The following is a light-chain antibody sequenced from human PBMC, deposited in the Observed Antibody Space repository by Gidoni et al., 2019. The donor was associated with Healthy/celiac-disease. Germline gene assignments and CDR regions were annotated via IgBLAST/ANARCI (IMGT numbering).Light chain of an antibody. J-gene: IGKJ2*01. Sequence: DIPITQSPSSLSASVGDRVTITCQESQDISNYLNWYQQKPGKAPKLLIYDASNLETGVPSRFSGSGSGTDFTFTISSLQPEDMEKYYCQQYDNLPYTFGQGTKLEIK. CDR1: QDISNY. V-gene: IGKV1-33*01. CDR3: QQYDNLPYT. CDR2: DAS.